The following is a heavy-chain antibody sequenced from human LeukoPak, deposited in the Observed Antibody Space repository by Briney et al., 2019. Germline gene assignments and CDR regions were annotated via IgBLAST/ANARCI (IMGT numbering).Heavy chain of an antibody. CDR2: INPNSGGT. J-gene: IGHJ4*02. CDR3: ARVLRWFGDIDY. Sequence: ASVKVSCKASGYTFTSYYIHWVRQAPGQGLEWMGWINPNSGGTNCAQKFQGRLTMTRDTSISTAYMELSSLISDDTALYYCARVLRWFGDIDYWGQGTLVTVSS. D-gene: IGHD3-10*01. CDR1: GYTFTSYY. V-gene: IGHV1-2*02.